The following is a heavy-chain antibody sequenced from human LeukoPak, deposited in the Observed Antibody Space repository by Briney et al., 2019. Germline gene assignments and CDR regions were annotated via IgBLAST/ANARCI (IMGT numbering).Heavy chain of an antibody. Sequence: PSETLSLTCTVSGGSISSSSYYWGWIRQPPGKGLEWIGSIYYSGSTYYNPSLKSRVTVSVDTSKNQFSLKLSSVTAADTAVYYCARVVTHPHYFDYWGQGTLVTVSS. CDR3: ARVVTHPHYFDY. CDR2: IYYSGST. CDR1: GGSISSSSYY. D-gene: IGHD2-21*02. J-gene: IGHJ4*02. V-gene: IGHV4-39*07.